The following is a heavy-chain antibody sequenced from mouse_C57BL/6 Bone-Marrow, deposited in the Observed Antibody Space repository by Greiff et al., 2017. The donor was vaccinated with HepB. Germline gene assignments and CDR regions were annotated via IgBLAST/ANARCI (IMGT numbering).Heavy chain of an antibody. CDR3: ARRLVATVRDAMDY. D-gene: IGHD1-1*01. Sequence: EVQRVESVAELVRPGASVKLSCTASGFNIKNTYMHWVKQRPEQGLEWIGRIDPANGNTKYAPKFQGKATITADTSSNTAYLQLSSLTSEDTAIYYCARRLVATVRDAMDYWGQGTSVTVSS. V-gene: IGHV14-3*01. CDR1: GFNIKNTY. J-gene: IGHJ4*01. CDR2: IDPANGNT.